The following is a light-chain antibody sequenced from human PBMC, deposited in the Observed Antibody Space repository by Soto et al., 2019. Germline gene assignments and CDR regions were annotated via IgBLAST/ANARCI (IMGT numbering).Light chain of an antibody. CDR1: QTFSNTY. CDR2: GAS. CDR3: QQYGSSPPYT. Sequence: EIVLTQSPGSLSLSPGERATLSCRTSQTFSNTYLAWFQKKPGQAPRILIYGASNRATGIPDRFSGSGSGTEFTLTINRLEPADSAVYYCQQYGSSPPYTFGQGTKVEIK. V-gene: IGKV3-20*01. J-gene: IGKJ2*01.